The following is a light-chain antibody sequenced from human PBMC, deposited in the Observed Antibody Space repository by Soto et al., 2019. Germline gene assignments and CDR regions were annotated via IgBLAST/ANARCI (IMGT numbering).Light chain of an antibody. Sequence: EIVLTQSAATLSVSPGERVTLSCRASQSVSSYLAWYQQRPGQAPKLLIYDATNRAAGIPARFSGSGSGTDFTLTISSLEPDDFAVYYCQQRAYWPRTFGQGTKVDIK. CDR2: DAT. J-gene: IGKJ1*01. CDR1: QSVSSY. CDR3: QQRAYWPRT. V-gene: IGKV3-11*01.